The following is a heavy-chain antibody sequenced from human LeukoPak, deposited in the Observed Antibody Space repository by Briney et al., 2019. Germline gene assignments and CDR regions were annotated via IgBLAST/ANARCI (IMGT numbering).Heavy chain of an antibody. CDR2: INPNGGST. D-gene: IGHD1-26*01. CDR1: GYTFTNHY. J-gene: IGHJ4*02. Sequence: ASVKVSCKASGYTFTNHYVHWVRQAPGQGLEWMGLINPNGGSTNCAQKFQGRVTMTRDTSTSTVYMELSSLRSEDTAVYYCARGCSGSFRSGGCYWSQGTLVTVSS. V-gene: IGHV1-46*01. CDR3: ARGCSGSFRSGGCY.